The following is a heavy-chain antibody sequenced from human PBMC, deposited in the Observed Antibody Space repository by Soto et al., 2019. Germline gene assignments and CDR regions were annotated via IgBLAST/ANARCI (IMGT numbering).Heavy chain of an antibody. CDR1: GGSISSMNYF. D-gene: IGHD2-15*01. J-gene: IGHJ4*02. Sequence: QLQLQVSGAGLVKPSETLSLTCNVSGGSISSMNYFWGWVRQPPGKVLEWVGTVYYTGKTYISPSLTGRVTVSVDTAKNQYYVILSSVTAADTAVYCCAGYFCSRKNCPFDYWGQGDLVTVSS. V-gene: IGHV4-39*01. CDR2: VYYTGKT. CDR3: AGYFCSRKNCPFDY.